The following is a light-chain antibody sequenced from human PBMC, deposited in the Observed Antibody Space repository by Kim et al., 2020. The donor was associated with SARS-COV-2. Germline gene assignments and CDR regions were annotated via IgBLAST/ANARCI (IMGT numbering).Light chain of an antibody. CDR3: QAWDISTVV. Sequence: SMCPGKTATITCSGDKLGDTYSSWYQQKPRQSPVLVIYQDSKRPSGIPERFSGSNSENTAVLTISGTQAKDEADYYCQAWDISTVVFGRGTQLTVL. CDR2: QDS. CDR1: KLGDTY. J-gene: IGLJ2*01. V-gene: IGLV3-1*01.